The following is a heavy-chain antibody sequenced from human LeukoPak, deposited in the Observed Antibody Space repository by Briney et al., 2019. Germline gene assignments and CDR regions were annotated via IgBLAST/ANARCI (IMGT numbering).Heavy chain of an antibody. CDR3: ARDLEAANTYYFDY. CDR2: ISSAGTT. J-gene: IGHJ4*02. Sequence: SGWSLRLSCAASGSTVSSSYISWVRQAPGKRLEWVSIISSAGTTYYADSVKGRFTISRDNSKNTVYLQVNSLRDEDTAVYYCARDLEAANTYYFDYWGQGTMVTVSS. CDR1: GSTVSSSY. V-gene: IGHV3-66*01. D-gene: IGHD6-13*01.